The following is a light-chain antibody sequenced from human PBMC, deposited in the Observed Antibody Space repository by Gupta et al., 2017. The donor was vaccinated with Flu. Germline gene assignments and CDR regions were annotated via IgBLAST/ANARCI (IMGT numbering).Light chain of an antibody. CDR3: QQRNSYHRRLT. V-gene: IGKV1-9*01. Sequence: DIQLTQSPSFLSASVGDRVTITCRASQGISSYLAWYQQKPRKAPKLLIYAASTLQRGVTSRFRGSGDGTEFTLTISSRQPEDFASYYCQQRNSYHRRLTFGGGTKVEIK. J-gene: IGKJ4*01. CDR1: QGISSY. CDR2: AAS.